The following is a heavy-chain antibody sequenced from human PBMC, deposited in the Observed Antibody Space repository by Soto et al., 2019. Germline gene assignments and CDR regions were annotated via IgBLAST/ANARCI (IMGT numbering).Heavy chain of an antibody. CDR2: IYYSGST. D-gene: IGHD6-13*01. J-gene: IGHJ4*02. Sequence: SETLSLTCTVSGGSISSGDYYWSWIRQPPGKGLEWIGYIYYSGSTYYNPSLKSRVTISVDTSKNQFSLKLSSVTAADTAVYYCARGGSSWYYFDYWGQGTQVTVSS. CDR1: GGSISSGDYY. V-gene: IGHV4-30-4*01. CDR3: ARGGSSWYYFDY.